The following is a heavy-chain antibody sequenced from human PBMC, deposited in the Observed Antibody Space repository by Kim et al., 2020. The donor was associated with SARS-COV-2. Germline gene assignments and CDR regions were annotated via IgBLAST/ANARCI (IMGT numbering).Heavy chain of an antibody. CDR3: AKEGPTVAFDY. CDR2: ISYDGSNK. J-gene: IGHJ4*02. D-gene: IGHD4-17*01. Sequence: GGSLRLSCAASGFTFSSYGMHWVRQAPGKGLEWVAVISYDGSNKYYADSVKGRFTISRDNSKNTLYLQMNSLRAEDTAMYYCAKEGPTVAFDYWGQGTLVTVSS. CDR1: GFTFSSYG. V-gene: IGHV3-30*18.